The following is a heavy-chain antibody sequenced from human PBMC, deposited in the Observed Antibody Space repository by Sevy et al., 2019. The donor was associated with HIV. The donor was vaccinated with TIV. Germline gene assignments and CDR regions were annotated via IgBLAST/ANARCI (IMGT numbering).Heavy chain of an antibody. V-gene: IGHV3-7*01. D-gene: IGHD1-26*01. CDR3: ARDLYSGSYYENY. J-gene: IGHJ4*02. CDR2: IKQDGSDK. Sequence: GGSLRLSCAASGFTLSNYWMSWVRQAPGKGLEWVANIKQDGSDKFYVDSVKGRFTISRDNAKNSLYLQMNSLRAEDTAVYYCARDLYSGSYYENYWGQGTLVTVSS. CDR1: GFTLSNYW.